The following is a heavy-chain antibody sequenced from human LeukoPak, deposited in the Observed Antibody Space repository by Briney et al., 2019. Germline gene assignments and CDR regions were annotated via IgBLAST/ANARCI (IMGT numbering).Heavy chain of an antibody. Sequence: ASVKVSCTTSGYTFSDYYIHWVRQAPGQGLEWMGWINPNSGETKSAQKFQGRVTMTGDTSISTAYMELRRVTSDDTAVYYCARDRGYSNTERGFDYWGQGTQVTVSS. CDR1: GYTFSDYY. J-gene: IGHJ4*02. CDR2: INPNSGET. D-gene: IGHD4-11*01. V-gene: IGHV1-2*02. CDR3: ARDRGYSNTERGFDY.